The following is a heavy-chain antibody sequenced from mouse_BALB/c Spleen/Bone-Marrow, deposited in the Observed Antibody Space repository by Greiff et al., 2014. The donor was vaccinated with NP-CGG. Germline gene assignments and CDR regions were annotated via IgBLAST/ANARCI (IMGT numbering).Heavy chain of an antibody. CDR2: INPSSGYT. CDR3: VRENYDYDGDAMDY. J-gene: IGHJ4*01. D-gene: IGHD2-4*01. Sequence: QVQLQQSAAELARPGASVKMSCKTSGHTFTYYTMHWVKQRPGQGLEWIGYINPSSGYTDYNQKFKDKTTLTTDKSSSTAYLQLSSLTSEDSAVYYCVRENYDYDGDAMDYWGQGTSVTVSS. V-gene: IGHV1-4*02. CDR1: GHTFTYYT.